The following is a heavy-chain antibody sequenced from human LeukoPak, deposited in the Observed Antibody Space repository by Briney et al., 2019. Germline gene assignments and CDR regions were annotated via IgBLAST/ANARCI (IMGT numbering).Heavy chain of an antibody. CDR2: ISGSGGST. CDR3: AKDNYGGPAAGAWFDP. D-gene: IGHD4-23*01. Sequence: GGSLRLSCAASGFTFSSYAMSWVRQAPGKGLEWVSAISGSGGSTYYADSVKGRFTISRDNSKNTLYLQMNRLRAEDTAVYYCAKDNYGGPAAGAWFDPWGQGALVTVSS. J-gene: IGHJ5*02. CDR1: GFTFSSYA. V-gene: IGHV3-23*01.